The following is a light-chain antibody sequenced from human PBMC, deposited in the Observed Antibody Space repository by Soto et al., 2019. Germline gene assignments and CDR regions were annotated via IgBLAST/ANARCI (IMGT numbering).Light chain of an antibody. CDR2: KAS. Sequence: DIHITQSPSTLSLSLGDTVTITFLASQTISSWLAWYQQKPGKAPKLLIYKASTLKSGVPSRFSGSGSGTEFTLTISSLQPDDFATYYCQHYNSYSEAFGQGTKVDIK. CDR3: QHYNSYSEA. CDR1: QTISSW. V-gene: IGKV1-5*03. J-gene: IGKJ1*01.